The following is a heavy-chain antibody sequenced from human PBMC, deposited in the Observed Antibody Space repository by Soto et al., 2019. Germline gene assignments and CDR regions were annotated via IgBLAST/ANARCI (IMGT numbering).Heavy chain of an antibody. D-gene: IGHD3-22*01. Sequence: GASVKVSCKASGYTFTSYGISWVRQAPGQGPEWMGWISAYNGNTNYAQKLQGRVTMTTGTSTSTAYMELRSLRSDDTAVYYCARDMQGYYDSSGYYDYWGQGTWSPSPQ. CDR2: ISAYNGNT. CDR1: GYTFTSYG. CDR3: ARDMQGYYDSSGYYDY. J-gene: IGHJ4*02. V-gene: IGHV1-18*01.